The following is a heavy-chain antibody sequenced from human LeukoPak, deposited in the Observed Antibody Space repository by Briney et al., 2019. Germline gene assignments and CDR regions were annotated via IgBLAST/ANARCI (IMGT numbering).Heavy chain of an antibody. J-gene: IGHJ4*02. CDR2: ISGSGDRT. D-gene: IGHD2-15*01. Sequence: PGGSLRLSCVVSGVTFSNYAMSWVRQAPGNGLEWISGISGSGDRTDQPDSVKGRFTISRDNSENTLYLQMDSLRAEDTAIYYCAKDHARRVYTSATPYFFDHWGQGTLVTVSS. CDR1: GVTFSNYA. CDR3: AKDHARRVYTSATPYFFDH. V-gene: IGHV3-23*01.